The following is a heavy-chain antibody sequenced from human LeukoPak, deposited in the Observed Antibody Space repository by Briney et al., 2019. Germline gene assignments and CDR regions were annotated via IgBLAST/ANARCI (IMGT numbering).Heavy chain of an antibody. Sequence: PSETLSLTCTISGGSISSYYWNWIRHPPGKGLERIGYIYYRGTTNYNPSLKSRVTISVDTSKDQFSLDLRSVTAAETAVYYCARDQLERVDGAFDIWGQGTLVTVSS. D-gene: IGHD1-1*01. CDR3: ARDQLERVDGAFDI. J-gene: IGHJ3*02. CDR2: IYYRGTT. CDR1: GGSISSYY. V-gene: IGHV4-59*01.